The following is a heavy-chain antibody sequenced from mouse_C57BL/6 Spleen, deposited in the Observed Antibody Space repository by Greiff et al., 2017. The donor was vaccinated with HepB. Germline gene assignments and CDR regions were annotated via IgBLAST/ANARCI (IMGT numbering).Heavy chain of an antibody. J-gene: IGHJ4*01. D-gene: IGHD2-1*01. Sequence: QVQLKESGPELVKPGASVKISCKASGYAFSSSWMNWVKQRPGKGLEWIGRIYPGDGDTNYNGKFKGKATLTADKSSSTAYMQLSSLTSEDSAVYFCARSGIYYGNYGAMDYWGQGTSVTVSS. CDR2: IYPGDGDT. V-gene: IGHV1-82*01. CDR1: GYAFSSSW. CDR3: ARSGIYYGNYGAMDY.